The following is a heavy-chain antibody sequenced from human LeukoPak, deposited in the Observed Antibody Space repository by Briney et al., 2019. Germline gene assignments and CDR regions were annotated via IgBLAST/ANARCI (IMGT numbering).Heavy chain of an antibody. CDR1: GYSFTSYW. CDR2: IYPGDSDT. Sequence: GESLKISCKGSGYSFTSYWIGWVRQMPGKGLEWMGIIYPGDSDTRYSPSFQGQVTISADKSISTAYLQWSSLKASGTAMYYCARQHSSSVYGMDVWGQGTTVTVSS. V-gene: IGHV5-51*01. D-gene: IGHD6-6*01. CDR3: ARQHSSSVYGMDV. J-gene: IGHJ6*02.